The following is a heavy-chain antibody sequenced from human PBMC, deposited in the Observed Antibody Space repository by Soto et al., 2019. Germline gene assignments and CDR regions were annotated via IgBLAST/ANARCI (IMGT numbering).Heavy chain of an antibody. CDR2: INPNGGST. CDR3: ARAGYCSGGNCFHGKCDY. Sequence: QVQLVQSGAEVERPGASVKVSCKASGYTFTTYYMHWVRQAPGQGLEWLGIINPNGGSTTYAQKFQGRVTMTRDTSTSTVYVELSSLRSEDTAVYYCARAGYCSGGNCFHGKCDYWGQGTLVTVSA. D-gene: IGHD2-15*01. J-gene: IGHJ4*02. CDR1: GYTFTTYY. V-gene: IGHV1-46*01.